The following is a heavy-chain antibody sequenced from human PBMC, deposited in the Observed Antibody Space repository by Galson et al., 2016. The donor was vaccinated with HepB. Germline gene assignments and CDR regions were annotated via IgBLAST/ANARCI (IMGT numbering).Heavy chain of an antibody. V-gene: IGHV3-7*01. CDR1: GFTLSDYW. Sequence: SLRLSCAASGFTLSDYWMTWVHQAPGKGLEWVANTNEDGNIKLYVNSVKGRFTISRDNTRNSVYLEMNSLSGDDTAVYYCARLSRPYGLDVWGHGTTVTVSS. D-gene: IGHD6-13*01. CDR2: TNEDGNIK. CDR3: ARLSRPYGLDV. J-gene: IGHJ6*02.